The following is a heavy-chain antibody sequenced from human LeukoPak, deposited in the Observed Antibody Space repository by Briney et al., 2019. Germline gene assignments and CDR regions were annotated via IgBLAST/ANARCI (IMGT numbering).Heavy chain of an antibody. CDR2: IHTDGSST. Sequence: GGSLRLSCAASAFSLNAYNMNWVRQAPGKGLEWVSRIHTDGSSTRYADSVKGRFAISRDNAKNTLFLQMNSLRAEDTAVYYCVRGVGGDSRFDPWGRGTLVTVSS. CDR3: VRGVGGDSRFDP. J-gene: IGHJ5*02. V-gene: IGHV3-74*01. CDR1: AFSLNAYN. D-gene: IGHD1-26*01.